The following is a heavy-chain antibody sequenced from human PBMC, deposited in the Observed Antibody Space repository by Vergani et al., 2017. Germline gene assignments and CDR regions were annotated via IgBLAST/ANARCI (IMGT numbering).Heavy chain of an antibody. V-gene: IGHV3-23*01. CDR3: GGGSDNYK. CDR1: GFTFSSHA. Sequence: EVQLLQSEGAVVQPGGSLRLSCVASGFTFSSHAMSWVRQGHGQGLEWVASIKNTGDSTHYAYSVKGRFTISRDNSKNTLYLQMNSLRVEDTAVYYCGGGSDNYKWGQGTLVTVSS. CDR2: IKNTGDST. D-gene: IGHD1-1*01. J-gene: IGHJ4*02.